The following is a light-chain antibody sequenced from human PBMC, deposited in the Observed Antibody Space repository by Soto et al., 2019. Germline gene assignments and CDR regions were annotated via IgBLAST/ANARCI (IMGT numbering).Light chain of an antibody. CDR2: EVT. Sequence: QSALTQPPSASGSPGQSVTISCSGTSNDIGDYDYVSWYQQHPGKAPKLIIYEVTKRPSGVPDRFSGSKSGNSASLTVSGXXXXXXXXYXCSSYARRNTLLFGGGTKVTVL. CDR3: SSYARRNTLL. CDR1: SNDIGDYDY. V-gene: IGLV2-8*01. J-gene: IGLJ3*02.